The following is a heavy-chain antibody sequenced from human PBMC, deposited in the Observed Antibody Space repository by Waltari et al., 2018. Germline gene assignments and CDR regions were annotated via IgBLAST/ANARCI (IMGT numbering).Heavy chain of an antibody. V-gene: IGHV3-49*04. J-gene: IGHJ4*02. CDR2: IRSKAYGGTT. CDR1: GFTFGDYA. Sequence: EVQLVESGGGLVQPGRSLRLSCTASGFTFGDYAMSWVRQAPGKGLEWVGFIRSKAYGGTTEYAASVKGRFTISRDDSKSIAYLQMNSLKTEDTAVYYCTRGGTVTDYWGQGTLVTVSS. CDR3: TRGGTVTDY. D-gene: IGHD4-17*01.